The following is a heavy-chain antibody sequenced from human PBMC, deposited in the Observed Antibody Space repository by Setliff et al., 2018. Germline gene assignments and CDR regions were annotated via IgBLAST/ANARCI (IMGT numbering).Heavy chain of an antibody. CDR3: ARARYSSGWYGGGGAFYYMDA. D-gene: IGHD6-19*01. V-gene: IGHV4-4*08. CDR2: MHAGGNI. CDR1: GDSLRNDY. Sequence: PSETLSLTCSVSGDSLRNDYWTWIRQPPGKGLEWIGNMHAGGNINYNPSLKSRVTLSLATSKNQFSLNLTSVTAADTAIYYCARARYSSGWYGGGGAFYYMDAWGKGTTVTVSS. J-gene: IGHJ6*03.